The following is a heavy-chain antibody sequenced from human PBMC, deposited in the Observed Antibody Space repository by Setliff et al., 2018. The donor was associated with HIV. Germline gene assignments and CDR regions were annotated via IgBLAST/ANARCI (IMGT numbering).Heavy chain of an antibody. Sequence: SETLSLPCTVSGGSITGYYWSWIRQPAGKGLECIGWIYYSGKTRYNPSLKSRVTISLDTSKNRFSLQLTSVTAADTAVYFCARHRDGGTYPLDYSVQGTLVTVSS. CDR2: IYYSGKT. CDR3: ARHRDGGTYPLDY. D-gene: IGHD1-26*01. CDR1: GGSITGYY. V-gene: IGHV4-59*08. J-gene: IGHJ4*02.